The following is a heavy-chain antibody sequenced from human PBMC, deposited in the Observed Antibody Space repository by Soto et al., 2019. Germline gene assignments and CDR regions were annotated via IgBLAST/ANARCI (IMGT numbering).Heavy chain of an antibody. CDR1: GFTFNIYA. V-gene: IGHV3-23*01. Sequence: EVQLLESGGGLVQPGGSLRLSCAASGFTFNIYAMTCVRQAPGKGLEWVSGISGSGGRTYYADSVKGAFTISRDNSKNTLDLQMNSLRAEDTAVYYCAELNDYDILTGYRSEYFQHWGQGTLVTVSS. D-gene: IGHD3-9*01. J-gene: IGHJ1*01. CDR3: AELNDYDILTGYRSEYFQH. CDR2: ISGSGGRT.